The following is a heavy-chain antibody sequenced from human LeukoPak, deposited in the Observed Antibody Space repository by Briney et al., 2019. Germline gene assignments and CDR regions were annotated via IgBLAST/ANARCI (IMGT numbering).Heavy chain of an antibody. CDR2: IWYDGSNK. V-gene: IGHV3-33*08. CDR1: GFTFSSYT. D-gene: IGHD4-17*01. Sequence: GRSLRLSCTASGFTFSSYTMHWVRQAPGKGLEWVAVIWYDGSNKYYADSVKGRFTISRDNSKNTLYLQMNSLRAEDTAVYYCARHYMTMVTKGAFDIWGQGTMVTVSS. CDR3: ARHYMTMVTKGAFDI. J-gene: IGHJ3*02.